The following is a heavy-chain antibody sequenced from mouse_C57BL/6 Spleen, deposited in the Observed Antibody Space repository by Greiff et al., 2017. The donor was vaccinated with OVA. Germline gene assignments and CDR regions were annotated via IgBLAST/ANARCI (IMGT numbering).Heavy chain of an antibody. CDR1: GYAFTNYL. CDR2: INPGSGGT. Sequence: QVQLQQSGAELVRPGTSVKVSCKASGYAFTNYLIEWVKQRPGQGLEWIGVINPGSGGTTYNEKFKGKATLTADKSSSTAYMQLSSLTSEDSAVYFCARSLITTVVATDAYWGKGTLVTVSA. CDR3: ARSLITTVVATDAY. J-gene: IGHJ3*01. V-gene: IGHV1-54*01. D-gene: IGHD1-1*01.